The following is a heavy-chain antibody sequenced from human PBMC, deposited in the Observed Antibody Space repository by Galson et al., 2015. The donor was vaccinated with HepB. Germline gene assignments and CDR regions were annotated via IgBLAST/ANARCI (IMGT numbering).Heavy chain of an antibody. V-gene: IGHV3-33*01. CDR3: ARDYGYCSSTSCHYDY. J-gene: IGHJ4*02. D-gene: IGHD2-2*01. Sequence: LRLSCAASGFTFSSYGMHWVRQAPGKGLEWVAVIWYDGSNKYYADSVKGRFTISRDNSKNTLYLQMNSLRAEDTAVYYCARDYGYCSSTSCHYDYWGQGTLVTVSS. CDR1: GFTFSSYG. CDR2: IWYDGSNK.